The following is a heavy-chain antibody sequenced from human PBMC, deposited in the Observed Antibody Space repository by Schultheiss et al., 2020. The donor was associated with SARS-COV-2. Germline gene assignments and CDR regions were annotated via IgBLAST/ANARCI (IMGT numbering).Heavy chain of an antibody. CDR2: ISYDGSNK. D-gene: IGHD1-26*01. CDR3: TREMEWELLRYAFDI. J-gene: IGHJ3*02. Sequence: GGSLRLSCAASGFTFSSYAMHWVRQAPGKGLEWVAVISYDGSNKYYADSVKGRFTISRDNSKNTLYLQMNSLRAEDTAVYYCTREMEWELLRYAFDIWGQGTMVTVSS. V-gene: IGHV3-30-3*01. CDR1: GFTFSSYA.